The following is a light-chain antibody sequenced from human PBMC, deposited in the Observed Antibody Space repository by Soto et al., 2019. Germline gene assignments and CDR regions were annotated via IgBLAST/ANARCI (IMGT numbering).Light chain of an antibody. CDR1: QSISNY. V-gene: IGKV1-39*01. CDR2: AAS. Sequence: DIQMTQSPSPLSASVGDRVTITCRASQSISNYLNWYQQKPGKAPKLLIYAASSLQSGVPSRFSGSGSGTDFTLTISSLQPEDFATYFCQQTDTTPITFGQGTRLE. J-gene: IGKJ5*01. CDR3: QQTDTTPIT.